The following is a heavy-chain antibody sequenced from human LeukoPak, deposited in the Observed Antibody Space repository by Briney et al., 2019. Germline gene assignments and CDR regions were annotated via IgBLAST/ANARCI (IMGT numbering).Heavy chain of an antibody. Sequence: SETLSLTCAVSGYSISSGYYWGWIRQPPWKGLEWIGSIYHSGSTYYNPSLKSRVTISVDTSKNQFSLKLSSVTAADTAVYYCARFKSTSCRFDPWGQGTLVTVSS. CDR2: IYHSGST. J-gene: IGHJ5*02. CDR3: ARFKSTSCRFDP. D-gene: IGHD2-2*01. V-gene: IGHV4-38-2*01. CDR1: GYSISSGYY.